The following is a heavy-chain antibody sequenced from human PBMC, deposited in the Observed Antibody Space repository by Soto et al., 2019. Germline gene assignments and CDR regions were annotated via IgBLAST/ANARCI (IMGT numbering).Heavy chain of an antibody. CDR2: IKSKTDGGTT. V-gene: IGHV3-15*07. J-gene: IGHJ6*02. CDR3: TTDSRLPRDYYYGMDV. CDR1: KDTISQCS. Sequence: CPVCKDTISQCSPNRVRQAPGKGLEWVGRIKSKTDGGTTDYAAPVKGRFTISRDDSKNTLYLQMNSLKTEDTAVYYCTTDSRLPRDYYYGMDVWGQGTTVTVS. D-gene: IGHD5-18*01.